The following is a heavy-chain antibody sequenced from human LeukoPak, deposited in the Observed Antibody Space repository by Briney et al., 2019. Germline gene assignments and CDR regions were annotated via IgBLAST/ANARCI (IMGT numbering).Heavy chain of an antibody. D-gene: IGHD1-14*01. Sequence: GGSLRLSCAASGFTFSSYSMNWVRQAPGKGLEWGSSISSNSIYVFYADSMKGRFTISRDNAKNSLSLQMNSLRAEDTAVYYCARDQVDRIWYFDYWGQGTLVTVSS. CDR3: ARDQVDRIWYFDY. CDR1: GFTFSSYS. V-gene: IGHV3-21*01. J-gene: IGHJ4*02. CDR2: ISSNSIYV.